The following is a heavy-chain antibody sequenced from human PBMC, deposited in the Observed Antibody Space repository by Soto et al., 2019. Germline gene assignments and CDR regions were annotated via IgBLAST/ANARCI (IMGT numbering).Heavy chain of an antibody. V-gene: IGHV4-59*08. D-gene: IGHD2-2*01. CDR3: ARLLGCSTTSCYSIWFDP. J-gene: IGHJ5*02. CDR1: GGSISSYY. Sequence: SETLSXTCTASGGSISSYYWSWIRQPPGKGLEWIGYIDYSGNTNYNPSLKSRVTISADASKNQVSLNLSSVTAADTAVYYCARLLGCSTTSCYSIWFDPWGQGTLVTVSS. CDR2: IDYSGNT.